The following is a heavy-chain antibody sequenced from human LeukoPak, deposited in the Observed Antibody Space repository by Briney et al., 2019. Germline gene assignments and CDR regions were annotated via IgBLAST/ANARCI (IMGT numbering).Heavy chain of an antibody. CDR2: IDKSSGLI. CDR1: DFTFSTYE. J-gene: IGHJ3*01. Sequence: GGSLRLSCAASDFTFSTYEMNWIRQAPGKGLEWVSYIDKSSGLIYYADSVRGRFTISRDNAENSLYLQMNSLRAEDTAVYYCARTDSALSVAGISAFDVWGQGTMVTVS. CDR3: ARTDSALSVAGISAFDV. V-gene: IGHV3-48*03. D-gene: IGHD6-19*01.